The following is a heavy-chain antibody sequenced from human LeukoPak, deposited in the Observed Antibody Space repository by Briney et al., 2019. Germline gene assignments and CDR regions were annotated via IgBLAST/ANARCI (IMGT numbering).Heavy chain of an antibody. CDR2: IWYDGSNK. J-gene: IGHJ6*02. CDR3: AREGPEYSSSPRRYYYYYGMDV. V-gene: IGHV3-33*01. Sequence: PGRSLRLSCAASGFTFSSYGMHWVRQAPGKGLEWVAVIWYDGSNKYYADSVKGRFTISRDNAENTLYLQMNSLRAEDTAVYYCAREGPEYSSSPRRYYYYYGMDVWGQGTTVTVSS. CDR1: GFTFSSYG. D-gene: IGHD6-6*01.